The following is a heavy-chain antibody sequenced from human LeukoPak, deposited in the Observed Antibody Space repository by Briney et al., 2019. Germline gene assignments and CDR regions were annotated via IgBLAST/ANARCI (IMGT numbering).Heavy chain of an antibody. Sequence: PSQTLSLTCTVSGGSISSGSYYLSWIRQPAGKGLEWIGRIYTSGSTNYNPSLKSRVTISVDTSKNQFSLKLSSVTAADTAVYYCARDNDPSYSSRTFDYWGQGTLVTVSS. CDR3: ARDNDPSYSSRTFDY. D-gene: IGHD6-13*01. CDR2: IYTSGST. J-gene: IGHJ4*02. V-gene: IGHV4-61*02. CDR1: GGSISSGSYY.